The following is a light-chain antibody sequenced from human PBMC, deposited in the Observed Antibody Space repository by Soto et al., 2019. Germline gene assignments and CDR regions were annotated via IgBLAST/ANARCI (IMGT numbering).Light chain of an antibody. CDR3: QQYGRSPT. V-gene: IGKV3-20*01. J-gene: IGKJ1*01. CDR1: QSVSSNY. Sequence: IVLTQSPDTLSLSPGEGATLSCRASQSVSSNYLAWYQQKLGQAPRLLIYDASRRATGIPDRFSGSGSGTDFTLTISRLEPEDFVVYYCQQYGRSPTFGQGTKVDIK. CDR2: DAS.